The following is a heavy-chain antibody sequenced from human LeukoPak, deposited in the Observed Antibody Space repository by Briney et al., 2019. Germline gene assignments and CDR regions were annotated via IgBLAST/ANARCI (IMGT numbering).Heavy chain of an antibody. J-gene: IGHJ4*02. Sequence: SQTLSLTCTVSGGSISSGDYYWSWIRQPLGKGLEWIGYIYYSGSTDYNPSLKSRVTISVDTSKNQFSLKLSSVTAADTAVYYCARDLLNEGNHLDYWGQGTLVTVSS. D-gene: IGHD4-23*01. V-gene: IGHV4-30-4*01. CDR2: IYYSGST. CDR1: GGSISSGDYY. CDR3: ARDLLNEGNHLDY.